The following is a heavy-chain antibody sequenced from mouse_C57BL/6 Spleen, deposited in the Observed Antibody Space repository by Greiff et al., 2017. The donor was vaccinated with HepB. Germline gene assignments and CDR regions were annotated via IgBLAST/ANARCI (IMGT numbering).Heavy chain of an antibody. V-gene: IGHV7-3*01. CDR1: GFTFTDYY. CDR2: IRNKANGYTT. CDR3: ARDYSDWYFDV. J-gene: IGHJ1*03. Sequence: DVQLVESGGGLVQPGGSLSLSCAASGFTFTDYYMSWVRQPPGKALEWLGFIRNKANGYTTEYSASVKGRFTISRDNSQSILYLQMNALRAEDSATYYCARDYSDWYFDVWGTGTTVTVSS. D-gene: IGHD2-13*01.